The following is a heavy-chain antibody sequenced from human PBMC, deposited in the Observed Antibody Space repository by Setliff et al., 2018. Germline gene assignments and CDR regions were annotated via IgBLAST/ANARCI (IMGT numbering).Heavy chain of an antibody. CDR2: ITSDGGSS. J-gene: IGHJ4*02. Sequence: GESLKISCAASGFVFGTYGMHWVRQAPGKGLEFVASITSDGGSSYYANPVKGRFVISRDNSKNTLSLHMDSLRADDMALYYCARVSEYSNYRDFWGQGSLVTVSS. CDR3: ARVSEYSNYRDF. D-gene: IGHD6-6*01. V-gene: IGHV3-64*01. CDR1: GFVFGTYG.